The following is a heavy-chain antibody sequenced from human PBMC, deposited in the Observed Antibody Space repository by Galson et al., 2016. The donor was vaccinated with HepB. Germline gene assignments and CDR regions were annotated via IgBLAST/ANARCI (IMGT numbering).Heavy chain of an antibody. CDR1: GYDFTSYF. V-gene: IGHV1-46*01. J-gene: IGHJ4*02. D-gene: IGHD3-22*01. CDR3: ARGYYDSVY. CDR2: ISPIGDDT. Sequence: SVKVSCKASGYDFTSYFIHWVRQAPGHGLEWMGIISPIGDDTNYAQKFQGRVTMTSDTSTSTVYMELSGLRFADTAVYYCARGYYDSVYWGQGTLVTVSS.